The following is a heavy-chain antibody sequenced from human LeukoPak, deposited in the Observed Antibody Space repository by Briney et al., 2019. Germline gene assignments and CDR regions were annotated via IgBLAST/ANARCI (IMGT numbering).Heavy chain of an antibody. Sequence: SQTLSLTCTVSGGSISSGSYYWRWLRQPAGKGLEWIGRIYTSGSTNYNPSLKGRVTISVDTSKNQFSLKLSSVTAADTAVYYCARGLGVTIFGVVIGNFQHWGQGTLVTVSS. V-gene: IGHV4-61*02. D-gene: IGHD3-3*01. CDR1: GGSISSGSYY. CDR3: ARGLGVTIFGVVIGNFQH. J-gene: IGHJ1*01. CDR2: IYTSGST.